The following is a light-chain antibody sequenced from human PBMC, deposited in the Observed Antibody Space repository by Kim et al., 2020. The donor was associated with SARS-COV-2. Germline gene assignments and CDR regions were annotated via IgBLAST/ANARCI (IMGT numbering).Light chain of an antibody. V-gene: IGKV1-5*03. CDR2: KAS. Sequence: ASVGDRVTIACRASQSISGLLAWYQQKPGKAPKPLIYKASSLESGVPSRFSGSGSGTEFTLTITSLQPDDFATYYCQQYGTYRLSFGGGTKVDIK. J-gene: IGKJ4*01. CDR3: QQYGTYRLS. CDR1: QSISGL.